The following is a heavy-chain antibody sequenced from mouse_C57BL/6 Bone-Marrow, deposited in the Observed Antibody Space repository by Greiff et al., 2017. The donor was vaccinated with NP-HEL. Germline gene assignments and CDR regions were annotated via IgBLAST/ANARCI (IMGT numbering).Heavy chain of an antibody. CDR2: IDPEDGEP. Sequence: VQLQQSGAELVKPGASVKLSCTASGFNIKDYYMHWVKQRTEQGLEWIGRIDPEDGEPKYAPKFQGKATITADTSSNTAYLQLSSLTSEDTAVYYGARSPRDYRFAYWGQGTLVTVSA. D-gene: IGHD2-4*01. J-gene: IGHJ3*01. CDR1: GFNIKDYY. V-gene: IGHV14-2*01. CDR3: ARSPRDYRFAY.